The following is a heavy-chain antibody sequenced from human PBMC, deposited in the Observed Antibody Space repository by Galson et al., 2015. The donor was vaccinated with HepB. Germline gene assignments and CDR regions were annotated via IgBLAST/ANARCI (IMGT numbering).Heavy chain of an antibody. V-gene: IGHV3-30*04. CDR1: GFTFSSYA. CDR2: ISYDGSNK. D-gene: IGHD2-15*01. J-gene: IGHJ4*02. Sequence: SLRLSCAASGFTFSSYAMHWVRQAPGKGLEWVAVISYDGSNKYYADSVKGLFTISRDNSKNTLYLQMNSLRAEDTAVYYCARGGWSNLLIDYWGQGTLVTVSS. CDR3: ARGGWSNLLIDY.